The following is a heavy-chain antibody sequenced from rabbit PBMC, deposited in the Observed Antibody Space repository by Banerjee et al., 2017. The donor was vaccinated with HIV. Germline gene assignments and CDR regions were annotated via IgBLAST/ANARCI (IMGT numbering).Heavy chain of an antibody. Sequence: QEQVVESGGGLVTLGGSLKLSCKASGFDLSDYYYMCWVRQAPGKGLEWIACIYTGSGSALYVSWAKGRFTISKTSSTTVTLQMTSLTAADTATYFCARDAGGDGYSNDLWGPGTLVTVS. D-gene: IGHD7-1*01. CDR1: GFDLSDYYY. CDR2: IYTGSGSA. CDR3: ARDAGGDGYSNDL. J-gene: IGHJ6*01. V-gene: IGHV1S45*01.